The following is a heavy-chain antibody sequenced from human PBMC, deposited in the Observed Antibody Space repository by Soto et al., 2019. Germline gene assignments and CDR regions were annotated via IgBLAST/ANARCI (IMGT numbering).Heavy chain of an antibody. Sequence: ASVKVSCKASGYTFTGYYMHWVRQAPGQGLERMGWINTNSGGTNYAQKFQGWVTMTRDTSISTAYMELSRLRSDDTAVYYCARSRLGDFWSGYLSSYYYYYGMDVWGQGTTVTVSS. V-gene: IGHV1-2*04. CDR1: GYTFTGYY. CDR2: INTNSGGT. D-gene: IGHD3-3*01. CDR3: ARSRLGDFWSGYLSSYYYYYGMDV. J-gene: IGHJ6*02.